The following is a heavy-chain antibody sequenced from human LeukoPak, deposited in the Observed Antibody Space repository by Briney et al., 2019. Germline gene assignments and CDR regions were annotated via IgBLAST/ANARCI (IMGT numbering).Heavy chain of an antibody. J-gene: IGHJ4*02. CDR1: GFTFSSYA. CDR3: ANEVRPNDY. Sequence: GGSLRLSCAASGFTFSSYAMSWVRQAPGKGLEWVSAISGTGSSTYYADSVKGRFTISRDNSKNTLYLQMNSLRAEDTALYFCANEVRPNDYWGRGTLVTVSS. D-gene: IGHD4/OR15-4a*01. CDR2: ISGTGSST. V-gene: IGHV3-23*01.